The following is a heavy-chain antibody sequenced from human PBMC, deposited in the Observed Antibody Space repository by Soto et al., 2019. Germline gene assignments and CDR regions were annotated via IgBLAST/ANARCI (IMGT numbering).Heavy chain of an antibody. Sequence: PSETLSLTCAVSGGSISSGGYSWSWIRQPPGKGLEWIGYIYHSGSTYYNPSLKSRVTISVDRSKNQFSLKLSSVTAADTAVYYCARDKTGVWYYGMDVWGQGTTVTVSS. V-gene: IGHV4-30-2*01. J-gene: IGHJ6*02. D-gene: IGHD3-10*01. CDR2: IYHSGST. CDR1: GGSISSGGYS. CDR3: ARDKTGVWYYGMDV.